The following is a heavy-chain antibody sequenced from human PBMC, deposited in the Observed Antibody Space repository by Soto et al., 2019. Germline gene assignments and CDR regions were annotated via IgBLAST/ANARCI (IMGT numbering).Heavy chain of an antibody. J-gene: IGHJ6*02. CDR3: ERDPRRHFCSGMDV. D-gene: IGHD1-1*01. CDR1: GYTFINYY. Sequence: EASVKVSCKASGYTFINYYIHWVRQAPGQGLEWMAIINPMGGSTNYAQEFQGRVTLTSDTSTSTVYMELSSLRSEDTAVSYAERDPRRHFCSGMDVGGQGTTATVS. V-gene: IGHV1-46*01. CDR2: INPMGGST.